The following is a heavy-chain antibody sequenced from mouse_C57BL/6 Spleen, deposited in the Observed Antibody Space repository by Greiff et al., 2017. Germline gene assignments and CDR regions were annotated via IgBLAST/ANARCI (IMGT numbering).Heavy chain of an antibody. D-gene: IGHD2-10*01. V-gene: IGHV2-2*01. J-gene: IGHJ4*01. CDR1: GFSLTSYG. Sequence: VQLQQSGPGLVQPSQSLSITCTVSGFSLTSYGVHWVRQSPGKGLEWLGVIWSGGSTDYNAALISRLSISKDNSKIQVFFKMNSLQADDTAIYYAAIGLLSMDYWGQGTSVTVSS. CDR3: AIGLLSMDY. CDR2: IWSGGST.